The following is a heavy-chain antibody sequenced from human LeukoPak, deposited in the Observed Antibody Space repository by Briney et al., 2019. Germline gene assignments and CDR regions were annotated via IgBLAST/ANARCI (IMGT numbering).Heavy chain of an antibody. J-gene: IGHJ3*02. V-gene: IGHV3-48*01. D-gene: IGHD6-19*01. Sequence: GGSLRLSCAGSGFIFGGYTMNWVRQAPGKGLEWLSYISPSGENKLYADSVKGRFSISRDNAKNSAYLQVDSLRAEDTAVYYCASRRSGWPNDAFDIWAKGHWSPSLQ. CDR1: GFIFGGYT. CDR2: ISPSGENK. CDR3: ASRRSGWPNDAFDI.